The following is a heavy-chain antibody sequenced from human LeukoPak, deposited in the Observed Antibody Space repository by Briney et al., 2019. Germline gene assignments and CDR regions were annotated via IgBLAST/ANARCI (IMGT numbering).Heavy chain of an antibody. D-gene: IGHD3-10*01. V-gene: IGHV3-23*01. J-gene: IGHJ4*02. CDR1: GFTFSSYA. CDR2: IDYSGGAT. Sequence: GGSLRLSCAASGFTFSSYAMSWVRQAPGKGLEWVSGIDYSGGATNYADSVQGRFTVSRDNSKNTLYLQMNNLRAEDTAVYYCATTRVCGGVLLRPSCLYFEDWGQGALVTVSS. CDR3: ATTRVCGGVLLRPSCLYFED.